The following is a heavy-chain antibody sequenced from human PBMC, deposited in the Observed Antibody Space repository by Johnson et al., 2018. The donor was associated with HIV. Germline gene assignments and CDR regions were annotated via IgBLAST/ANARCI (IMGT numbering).Heavy chain of an antibody. V-gene: IGHV3-11*04. J-gene: IGHJ3*01. Sequence: QVQLVESGGGLVKPGGSLRLSCEASGFSFGDYYMTWIRQAPGKGLEWVSYISSGGSNIKYADSVKGRFTISRDNGRKSLYLLMNSLRVDDTAVYYCARDLPGIYDAFDLWGQGTKVTISS. CDR3: ARDLPGIYDAFDL. CDR2: ISSGGSNI. CDR1: GFSFGDYY. D-gene: IGHD1-26*01.